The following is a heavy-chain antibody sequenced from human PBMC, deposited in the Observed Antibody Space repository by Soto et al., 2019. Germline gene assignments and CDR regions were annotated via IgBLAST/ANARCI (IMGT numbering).Heavy chain of an antibody. D-gene: IGHD5-12*01. Sequence: GASVKVSCKASGGTFSSYAISWVRQAPGQGLEWMGGIIPIFGTANYAQKFQGRVTITADESTSTAYMELSSLRSEDTAVYYCARVRDGYTALNYYYYGMDVWGQGTTVTVSS. J-gene: IGHJ6*02. V-gene: IGHV1-69*13. CDR1: GGTFSSYA. CDR2: IIPIFGTA. CDR3: ARVRDGYTALNYYYYGMDV.